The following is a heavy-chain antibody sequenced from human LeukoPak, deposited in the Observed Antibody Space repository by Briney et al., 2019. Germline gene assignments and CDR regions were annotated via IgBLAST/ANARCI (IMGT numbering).Heavy chain of an antibody. Sequence: PGGSLRLSCAASGFTFSSYAMHWVRQAPGKGPEWVADITHDGNKNHYADSVKGRFFISRDNSRTTLYLQMNSLRVEDTALYYCARRLIAAEAYDPLDLWGQGTMVTVSS. CDR1: GFTFSSYA. V-gene: IGHV3-30*03. J-gene: IGHJ3*01. CDR2: ITHDGNKN. CDR3: ARRLIAAEAYDPLDL. D-gene: IGHD6-13*01.